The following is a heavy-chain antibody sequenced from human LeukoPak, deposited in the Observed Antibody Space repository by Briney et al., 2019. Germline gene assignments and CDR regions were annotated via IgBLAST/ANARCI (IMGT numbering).Heavy chain of an antibody. CDR2: ISSSGSNI. Sequence: PGGSLRLSCAASGFIFGSYEMYWVRQAPGKGLEWVSYISSSGSNIYYADAVKGRFIISRDNAKNSLYLQMNSLRVEDTAVYYCVRDFVIGHDAFDIWGQGTMVTVSS. J-gene: IGHJ3*02. V-gene: IGHV3-48*03. CDR1: GFIFGSYE. CDR3: VRDFVIGHDAFDI. D-gene: IGHD3-10*01.